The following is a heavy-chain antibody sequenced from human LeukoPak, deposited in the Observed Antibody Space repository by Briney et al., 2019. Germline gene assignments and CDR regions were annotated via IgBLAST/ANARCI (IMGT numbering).Heavy chain of an antibody. Sequence: SETLSLTCTVSGDSISSDDYYWSWIRQPAGKGLEWIGRFSASGNSNYNPSLKSRPTISVDRSKNQFSLKLTSVTAADTAVYYCARAKPKNMVRGLIMRRESRYYFDYWGQGTLVTVSS. CDR3: ARAKPKNMVRGLIMRRESRYYFDY. D-gene: IGHD3-10*01. V-gene: IGHV4-61*02. CDR1: GDSISSDDYY. CDR2: FSASGNS. J-gene: IGHJ4*02.